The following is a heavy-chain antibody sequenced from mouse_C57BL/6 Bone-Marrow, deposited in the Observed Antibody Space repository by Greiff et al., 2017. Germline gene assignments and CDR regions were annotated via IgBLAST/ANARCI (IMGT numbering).Heavy chain of an antibody. J-gene: IGHJ2*01. V-gene: IGHV1-67*01. CDR1: GYTFTDYA. D-gene: IGHD2-10*02. CDR2: ISTYYGDA. CDR3: APPRNDY. Sequence: VKLQESGPELVRPGVSVKISCKGSGYTFTDYAMHWVKQSHAKSLEWIGVISTYYGDASSNQKFKYKATMTVDKSSSTAYMELARLTSEDSAVYYCAPPRNDYWGQGTTLTVSS.